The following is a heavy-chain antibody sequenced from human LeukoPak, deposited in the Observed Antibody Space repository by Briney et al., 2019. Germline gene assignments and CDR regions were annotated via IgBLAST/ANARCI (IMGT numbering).Heavy chain of an antibody. CDR1: GYTFTGYY. CDR3: VRAYYYHMGV. V-gene: IGHV1-2*02. J-gene: IGHJ6*02. D-gene: IGHD3-22*01. Sequence: ASVKVSCKASGYTFTGYYMHWVRQAPGQGLEWMGWVNPTSGGTKYEQNFQGRVTMTRDTSISTAYMELSRLRSDDTAVYYCVRAYYYHMGVWGQGTTVTVSS. CDR2: VNPTSGGT.